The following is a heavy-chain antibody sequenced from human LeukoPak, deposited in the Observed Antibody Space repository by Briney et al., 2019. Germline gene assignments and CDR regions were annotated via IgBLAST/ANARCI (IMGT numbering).Heavy chain of an antibody. Sequence: GASVKVSCKASGYTFTSYGISWVRQAPGQGLEWMGWISAYNGNTNYAQKLQGRVTMTTDTSTGTAYMELRSLRSDDTAVYYCARDQSYSGYDGEVEWTFDYWGQGTLVTVSS. CDR2: ISAYNGNT. CDR3: ARDQSYSGYDGEVEWTFDY. D-gene: IGHD5-12*01. J-gene: IGHJ4*02. V-gene: IGHV1-18*01. CDR1: GYTFTSYG.